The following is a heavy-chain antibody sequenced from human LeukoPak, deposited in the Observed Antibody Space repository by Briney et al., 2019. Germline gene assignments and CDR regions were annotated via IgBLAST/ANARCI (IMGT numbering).Heavy chain of an antibody. CDR3: ARGYWGRDY. CDR1: GYTFTSYD. Sequence: AASVKVSCKASGYTFTSYDVNWVRQATGQGLEWMGWMNPDNGNTGYAQKFQGRVTMTRNTSISTAYMELNTLTSDDTAVYYCARGYWGRDYWGQGTLVTVSS. V-gene: IGHV1-8*01. CDR2: MNPDNGNT. J-gene: IGHJ4*02. D-gene: IGHD7-27*01.